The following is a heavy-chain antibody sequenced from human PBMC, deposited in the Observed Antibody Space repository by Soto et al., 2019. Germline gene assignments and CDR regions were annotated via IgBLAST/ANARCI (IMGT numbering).Heavy chain of an antibody. CDR1: GESISSGGYY. Sequence: QVQLQESGPGLVKASQTLSLICNVYGESISSGGYYWSWIRHHPGKGLEWIGYIYDSESAYYNPSLKIRVTISLDTSNNHFAMKLSSLTAADTAVYYCARASSSSSAADYWGQGTLVTVSS. J-gene: IGHJ4*02. CDR2: IYDSESA. V-gene: IGHV4-31*03. CDR3: ARASSSSSAADY. D-gene: IGHD6-6*01.